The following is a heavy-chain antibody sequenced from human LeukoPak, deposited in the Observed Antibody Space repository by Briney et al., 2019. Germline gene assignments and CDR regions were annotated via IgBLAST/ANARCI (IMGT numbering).Heavy chain of an antibody. J-gene: IGHJ4*02. Sequence: PGGSLRLSCAASGFTFSNYWVHWVRQAPGEGLVWVARINTDGSSILYADSVKGRFTISRDNAKNTLYLQMNSLRAEDTAVYYCVRLANFDYWGQGTLVTVSS. CDR2: INTDGSSI. CDR1: GFTFSNYW. D-gene: IGHD1-26*01. V-gene: IGHV3-74*01. CDR3: VRLANFDY.